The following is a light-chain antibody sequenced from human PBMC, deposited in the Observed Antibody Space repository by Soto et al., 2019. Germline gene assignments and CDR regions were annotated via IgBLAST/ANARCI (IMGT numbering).Light chain of an antibody. CDR1: SNDVGAYDH. Sequence: QSALTQPLSVSGSPGQSVAISFTGTSNDVGAYDHVSWYQHYPDKAPKLLIFAVNKRPSGVPDRFSGSKSGNTASLTISGLQSDDEAEYFCSSFAGTYSLYIFGSGTKVTVL. CDR2: AVN. J-gene: IGLJ1*01. CDR3: SSFAGTYSLYI. V-gene: IGLV2-11*01.